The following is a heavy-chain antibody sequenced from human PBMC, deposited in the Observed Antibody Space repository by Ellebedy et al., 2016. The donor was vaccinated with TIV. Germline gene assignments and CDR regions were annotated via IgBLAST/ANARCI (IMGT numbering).Heavy chain of an antibody. CDR1: GFTFSELS. V-gene: IGHV3-21*01. J-gene: IGHJ5*02. CDR2: ISSSSNYI. D-gene: IGHD2-15*01. CDR3: ARGGSVSALYNWFDP. Sequence: PGGSLRLSCAVSGFTFSELSMKWVRQAPGKGLEWVSSISSSSNYIYYADSVKGRFTISRDNAKNSFYLQMNSLRAEDTAVYYCARGGSVSALYNWFDPWGRGTLVTVSS.